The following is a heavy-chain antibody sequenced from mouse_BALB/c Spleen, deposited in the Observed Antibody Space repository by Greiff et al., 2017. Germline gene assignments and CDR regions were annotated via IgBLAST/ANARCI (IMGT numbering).Heavy chain of an antibody. V-gene: IGHV3-2*02. CDR3: ARFRDYGSHYFDY. CDR2: ISYSGST. Sequence: EVQLQESGPGLVKPSQSLSLTCTVTGYSITSDYAWNWIRQFPGNKLEWMGYISYSGSTSYNPSLKSRISITRDTSKNQFFLQLNSVTTEDTATYYCARFRDYGSHYFDYWGQGTTLTVSS. D-gene: IGHD1-1*01. CDR1: GYSITSDYA. J-gene: IGHJ2*01.